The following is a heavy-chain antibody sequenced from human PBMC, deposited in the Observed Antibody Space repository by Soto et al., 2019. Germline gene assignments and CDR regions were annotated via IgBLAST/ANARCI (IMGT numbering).Heavy chain of an antibody. CDR3: ARLGGVATKFYYYYGMDV. CDR1: GGSISSSSYY. D-gene: IGHD5-12*01. Sequence: SETLSLTCTVSGGSISSSSYYWGWIRQPPGKGLEWIGSIYYSGSTYYNPSLKSRVTISVDTSKNQFSLKLSSVTAADTAVYYCARLGGVATKFYYYYGMDVWGQGTTVTVSS. V-gene: IGHV4-39*01. CDR2: IYYSGST. J-gene: IGHJ6*02.